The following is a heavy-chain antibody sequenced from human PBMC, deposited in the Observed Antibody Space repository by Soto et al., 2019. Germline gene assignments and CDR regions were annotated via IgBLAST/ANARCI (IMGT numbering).Heavy chain of an antibody. V-gene: IGHV3-48*02. CDR2: ISSSSSTI. CDR1: GFTFSSYS. D-gene: IGHD6-13*01. CDR3: ARGEEYLWGAAPGTFDY. Sequence: EVQLVESGGGLVQPGGSLRLSCAASGFTFSSYSMNWVRQAPGKGLEWVSYISSSSSTIYYADSVKGRFTISRDNAKTSLYLQMNSLRDEDTAVYYCARGEEYLWGAAPGTFDYWGQGTLVIVSS. J-gene: IGHJ4*02.